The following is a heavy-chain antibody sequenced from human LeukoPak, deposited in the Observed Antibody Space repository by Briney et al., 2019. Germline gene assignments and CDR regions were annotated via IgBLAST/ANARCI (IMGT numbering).Heavy chain of an antibody. CDR3: VRDQRRIEVAGYYSDY. Sequence: GASVKISCKASGFTLTSYYFFWVRLAPGQGLEWMGILNPKTGSTGYAQKFQGRVSMTRDTSTSTVYMELSSLRSEDSAIYYCVRDQRRIEVAGYYSDYWGQGTLVTVPA. J-gene: IGHJ4*02. V-gene: IGHV1-46*01. CDR2: LNPKTGST. D-gene: IGHD6-19*01. CDR1: GFTLTSYY.